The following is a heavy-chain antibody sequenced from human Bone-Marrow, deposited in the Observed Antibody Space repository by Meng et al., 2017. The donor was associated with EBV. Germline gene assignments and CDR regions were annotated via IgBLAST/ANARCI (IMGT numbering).Heavy chain of an antibody. J-gene: IGHJ4*02. CDR2: IHGYSANT. V-gene: IGHV1-18*01. Sequence: QIQLVQLGGEVQKPGASVRVSCKTSGYTFSSFTLNWVRQVPGQGFEWVGWIHGYSANTHYAQKFHGRVNMSTDTSTDTSYMELKNLRPDDTAIYYCVRFSNYVLDHWGQGTLVTVSS. CDR3: VRFSNYVLDH. D-gene: IGHD3-10*01. CDR1: GYTFSSFT.